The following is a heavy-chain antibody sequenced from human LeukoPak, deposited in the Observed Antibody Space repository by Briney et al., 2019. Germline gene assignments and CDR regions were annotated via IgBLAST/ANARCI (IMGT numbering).Heavy chain of an antibody. D-gene: IGHD2-8*01. V-gene: IGHV3-30*18. CDR3: AKASRGIVLMVYPLAY. CDR2: ISYDGSNK. J-gene: IGHJ4*02. CDR1: GFTFSSYG. Sequence: PGGSLRLSCAASGFTFSSYGMHWVRQAPGKGLEWVAVISYDGSNKYYADSVKGRFTISRDNSKNTLYLQMNSLRAEDTAVYYCAKASRGIVLMVYPLAYWGQGTLVTVSS.